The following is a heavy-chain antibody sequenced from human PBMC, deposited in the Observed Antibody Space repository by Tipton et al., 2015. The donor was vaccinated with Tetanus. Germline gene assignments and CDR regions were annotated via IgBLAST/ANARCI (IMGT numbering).Heavy chain of an antibody. Sequence: SLRLSCAVSGFTFSNYKMNWVRQAPGRGLEWVSSISSTSRYIYYAGSVKGRFTISRDNAKNSLFLEIKSLRADDTAVYYCAKTISNDYVAAWGQGTLVTVSS. V-gene: IGHV3-21*01. D-gene: IGHD4-17*01. J-gene: IGHJ4*02. CDR2: ISSTSRYI. CDR1: GFTFSNYK. CDR3: AKTISNDYVAA.